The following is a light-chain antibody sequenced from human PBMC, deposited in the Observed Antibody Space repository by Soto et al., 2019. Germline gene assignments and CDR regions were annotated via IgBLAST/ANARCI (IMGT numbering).Light chain of an antibody. Sequence: QSALTQPASVSGSPGQSITISCTGTSSDVGGYNYVSWYQQYPGKAPKLIIYEVSNRPSGVSDRFSGSKSGNTASLTISGLQAEDEADDYCSSYTSTSTLYVVGTGTKLTVL. CDR2: EVS. V-gene: IGLV2-14*01. CDR3: SSYTSTSTLYV. CDR1: SSDVGGYNY. J-gene: IGLJ1*01.